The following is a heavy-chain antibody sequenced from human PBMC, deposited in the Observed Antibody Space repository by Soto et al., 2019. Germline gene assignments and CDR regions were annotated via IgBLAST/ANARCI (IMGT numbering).Heavy chain of an antibody. CDR1: GGSIRNGDYY. CDR2: VYYSGTT. D-gene: IGHD3-22*01. CDR3: ARPYDSSQSPRFDY. J-gene: IGHJ4*02. Sequence: SETLSLTCTVSGGSIRNGDYYWGWIRQPPGKGLEWIGYVYYSGTTYSHPSLNSRVSISVDTSENQFSLRLTSVTAADTAVYYCARPYDSSQSPRFDYWGQGTLVTVSS. V-gene: IGHV4-30-4*01.